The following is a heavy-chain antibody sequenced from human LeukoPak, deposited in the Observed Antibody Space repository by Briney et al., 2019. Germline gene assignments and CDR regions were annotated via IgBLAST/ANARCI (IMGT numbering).Heavy chain of an antibody. V-gene: IGHV1-69*05. CDR3: AREAVAGTTDY. Sequence: SVKVSCKASGGTLSSYAISWVRQAPGQGLEWMGRIIPIFGTANYAQKFQGRVTITTDEPTSTAYMELTSLRSEDTAVYYCAREAVAGTTDYWGQGTLVTVSS. CDR2: IIPIFGTA. CDR1: GGTLSSYA. J-gene: IGHJ4*02. D-gene: IGHD6-19*01.